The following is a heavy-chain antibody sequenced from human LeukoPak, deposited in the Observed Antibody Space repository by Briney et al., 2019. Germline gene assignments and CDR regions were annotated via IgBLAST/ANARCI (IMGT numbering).Heavy chain of an antibody. Sequence: SETLSLTCTVSGGSISSYSYYWGWIRQPPGKGLEWIGYIYYTGSATYNPSLKGRVTMSVDASKNQFSLNLNSVTAADTAVYFCARDHHGSSYWGQGTLVAVSS. CDR2: IYYTGSA. V-gene: IGHV4-61*01. CDR3: ARDHHGSSY. D-gene: IGHD6-13*01. CDR1: GGSISSYSYY. J-gene: IGHJ4*02.